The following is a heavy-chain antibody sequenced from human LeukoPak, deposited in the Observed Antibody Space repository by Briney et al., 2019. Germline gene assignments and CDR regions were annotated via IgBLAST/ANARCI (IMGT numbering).Heavy chain of an antibody. J-gene: IGHJ4*02. CDR3: ARHNYYHFDY. CDR2: IKHDGSEK. D-gene: IGHD1-1*01. V-gene: IGHV3-7*01. Sequence: GGSLRLSCTASGFTFNSYSMTWVRQAPGKGLEWEANIKHDGSEKYYVDSVRGRVTISRDNAKNSLYLQMNTLRAEDTAVYFCARHNYYHFDYWGQGTLVTASS. CDR1: GFTFNSYS.